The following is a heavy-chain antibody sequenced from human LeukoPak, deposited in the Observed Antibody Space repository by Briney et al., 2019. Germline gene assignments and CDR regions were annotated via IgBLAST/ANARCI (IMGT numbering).Heavy chain of an antibody. CDR1: GFTFSTYG. CDR3: ARDNEQWLAIYYYYGMDV. D-gene: IGHD6-19*01. J-gene: IGHJ6*02. Sequence: PGRSLRLSCAASGFTFSTYGMHWVRQAPGKGLEWVAVIWYDGSNKYYADSVKGRFTISRDNSKNTLYLQMNSLRAEDTAVYYCARDNEQWLAIYYYYGMDVWGQGTTVTVSS. CDR2: IWYDGSNK. V-gene: IGHV3-33*01.